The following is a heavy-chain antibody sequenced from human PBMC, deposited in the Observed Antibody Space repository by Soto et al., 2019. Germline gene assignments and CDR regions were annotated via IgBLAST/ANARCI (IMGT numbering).Heavy chain of an antibody. CDR3: ARAADIVATITHYYYYGMDV. D-gene: IGHD5-12*01. CDR1: GGTFSSYA. CDR2: IIPIFGTA. V-gene: IGHV1-69*06. Sequence: SSVKVSCKASGGTFSSYAISWVRQAPGQGLECMGGIIPIFGTANYAQKFQGRVTITADKSTSTAYMELSSLRSEDTAVYYCARAADIVATITHYYYYGMDVWAQGTTVTVSS. J-gene: IGHJ6*02.